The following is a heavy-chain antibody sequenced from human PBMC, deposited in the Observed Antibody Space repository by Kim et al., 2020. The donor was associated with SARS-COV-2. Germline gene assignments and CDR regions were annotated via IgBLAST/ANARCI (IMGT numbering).Heavy chain of an antibody. CDR2: INSDAGTT. CDR3: ASRRYTGTYYYFDY. Sequence: GGSLRLSCAASGFTFSSYWMHWVRQAPGKGLVWVSRINSDAGTTSYADSVKGRFTISRDNAKSTLYLQMKSLRAEDTAVYYCASRRYTGTYYYFDYWGQGTLVTVSS. D-gene: IGHD1-26*01. V-gene: IGHV3-74*01. CDR1: GFTFSSYW. J-gene: IGHJ4*02.